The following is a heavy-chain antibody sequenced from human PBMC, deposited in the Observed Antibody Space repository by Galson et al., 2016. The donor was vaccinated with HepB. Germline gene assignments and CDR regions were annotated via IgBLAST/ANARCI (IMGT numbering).Heavy chain of an antibody. CDR2: IDWDDDK. CDR1: GFSLTTNGMS. Sequence: PALVKPTQTLTLTCIFSGFSLTTNGMSMSWIRQPPGKALEWLARIDWDDDKYYSPSLKTRLYISKDTSKNQVVLMMTNMDPVDTGTYFCARTRVGVVDYWGQGTLVTVSS. J-gene: IGHJ4*02. CDR3: ARTRVGVVDY. D-gene: IGHD1-26*01. V-gene: IGHV2-70*11.